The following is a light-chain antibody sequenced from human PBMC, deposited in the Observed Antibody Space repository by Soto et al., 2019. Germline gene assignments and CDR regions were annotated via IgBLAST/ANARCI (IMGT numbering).Light chain of an antibody. CDR1: SSDVGGYNH. Sequence: QSVLTQPASVSGSPGQSITISCTGTSSDVGGYNHVSWYQQHPGKAPKLMIYDVSNRPSGVSNRFSGSKSGNTASLSISGPEHEDEAYYRCSSYTSRNTRVFGGGTKLTVL. CDR3: SSYTSRNTRV. J-gene: IGLJ3*02. V-gene: IGLV2-14*01. CDR2: DVS.